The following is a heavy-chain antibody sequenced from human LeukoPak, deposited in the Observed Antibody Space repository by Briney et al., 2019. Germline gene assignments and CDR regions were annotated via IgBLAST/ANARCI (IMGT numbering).Heavy chain of an antibody. CDR3: ARVGVDYSGNILKYFFDY. J-gene: IGHJ4*02. CDR2: INHSGST. V-gene: IGHV4-34*01. Sequence: SETLSLTCAVYGGSFSGYYWSWIRQPPGKGLEWIGEINHSGSTNYNPSLKSRVTITADTSKNQFSLNLSPVLAADTAVYYCARVGVDYSGNILKYFFDYWGQGTLVTVSS. CDR1: GGSFSGYY. D-gene: IGHD4-23*01.